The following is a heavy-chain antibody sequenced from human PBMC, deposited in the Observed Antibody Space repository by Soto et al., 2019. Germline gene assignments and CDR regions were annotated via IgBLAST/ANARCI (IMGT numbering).Heavy chain of an antibody. CDR2: IDPGESYT. J-gene: IGHJ6*02. D-gene: IGHD2-21*02. CDR1: GYRFTNYW. V-gene: IGHV5-10-1*01. CDR3: ARHSGRLMVTEEQHAYGMDC. Sequence: GESLKISCKGFGYRFTNYWISWVRQMPGKGLEWMGRIDPGESYTIYSPSFEGDVTMSADKSSDTAFLQWSGLKVSDTAMYYCARHSGRLMVTEEQHAYGMDCCGQGATVTFSS.